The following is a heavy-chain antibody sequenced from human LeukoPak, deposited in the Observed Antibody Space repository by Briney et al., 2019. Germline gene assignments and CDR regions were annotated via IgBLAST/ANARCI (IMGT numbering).Heavy chain of an antibody. D-gene: IGHD5-18*01. CDR2: INHSGST. J-gene: IGHJ4*02. CDR3: ARGQDTAMVADY. CDR1: GGSFSGYY. V-gene: IGHV4-34*01. Sequence: KPSETLSLTCAVYGGSFSGYYWSWIRQPSGKGLEWIGEINHSGSTNYNPSLKSRVTISVDTSKNQFSLKLSSVTAADTAVYYCARGQDTAMVADYWGQGTLVTVSS.